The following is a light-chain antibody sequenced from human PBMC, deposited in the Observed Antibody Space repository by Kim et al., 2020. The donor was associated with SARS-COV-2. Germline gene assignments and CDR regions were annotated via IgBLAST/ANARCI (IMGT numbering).Light chain of an antibody. J-gene: IGKJ1*01. Sequence: AIRITQSPSSLSASTGDRVTITCRASQGISSYLAWYQQKPGKAPKLLIYAASTLQSGVPSRFSGSGSGTDFTLTISCLQSEDFATYYCQQYYSYPRTIGQGTKVDI. V-gene: IGKV1-8*01. CDR2: AAS. CDR1: QGISSY. CDR3: QQYYSYPRT.